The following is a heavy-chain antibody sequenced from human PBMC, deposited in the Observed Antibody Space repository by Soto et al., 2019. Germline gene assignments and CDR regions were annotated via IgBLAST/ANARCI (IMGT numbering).Heavy chain of an antibody. J-gene: IGHJ6*02. CDR1: GFSFESYG. V-gene: IGHV3-30*18. CDR3: AKESVEATYSYYGMDV. CDR2: VSFDSKNK. Sequence: GGSLRLSCGGSGFSFESYGVHWVRQAPGKGLEWVATVSFDSKNKYYIDSVEGRFTISRDNSKKMLSLQMTSLRHEDTAVYYCAKESVEATYSYYGMDVWGPGTTVTVSS. D-gene: IGHD1-26*01.